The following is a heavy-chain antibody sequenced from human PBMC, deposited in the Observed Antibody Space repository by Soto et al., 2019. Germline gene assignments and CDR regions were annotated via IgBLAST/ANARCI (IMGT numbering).Heavy chain of an antibody. CDR2: IYPGDSDT. CDR3: ARVSFSVAAAGLDY. J-gene: IGHJ4*02. D-gene: IGHD6-13*01. CDR1: GYSFTIYC. V-gene: IGHV5-51*01. Sequence: PGESLKISCDGSGYSFTIYCIGLVLQMPGKGLEWMGIIYPGDSDTRYSPSFQGQVTISADKSISTAYLQWSSLKASDTAMYYCARVSFSVAAAGLDYWGQGTLVTVS.